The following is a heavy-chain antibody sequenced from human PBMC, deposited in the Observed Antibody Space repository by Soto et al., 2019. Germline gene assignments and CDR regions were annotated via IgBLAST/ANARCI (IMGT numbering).Heavy chain of an antibody. CDR3: ARFSGGVYNTYYFYYGMDV. J-gene: IGHJ6*02. Sequence: XSVKVSCKASGYIFTSYGISWVRQAPGQGLDWMGWITTYNGNTKYAQDLQGRVTMTTDTSTSTAYMELRSLGSDDTAVYYCARFSGGVYNTYYFYYGMDVWGQGNTVTVSS. D-gene: IGHD2-15*01. V-gene: IGHV1-18*04. CDR1: GYIFTSYG. CDR2: ITTYNGNT.